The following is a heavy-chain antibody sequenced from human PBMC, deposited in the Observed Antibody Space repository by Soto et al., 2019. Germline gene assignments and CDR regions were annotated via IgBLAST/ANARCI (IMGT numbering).Heavy chain of an antibody. Sequence: GASVKVSCKASGGTFSSYAISWVRQAPGQGLEWMGGIIPIFGTANYAQKFQGRVTITADESTSTAYMELSSLRSEDTAVYYCARDRGGSYYLDDWGQGTLLTVSS. J-gene: IGHJ4*02. D-gene: IGHD2-15*01. CDR1: GGTFSSYA. CDR2: IIPIFGTA. V-gene: IGHV1-69*13. CDR3: ARDRGGSYYLDD.